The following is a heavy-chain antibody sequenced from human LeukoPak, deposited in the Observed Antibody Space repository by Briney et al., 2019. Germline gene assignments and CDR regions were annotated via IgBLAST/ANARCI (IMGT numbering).Heavy chain of an antibody. CDR3: ARVGIKGWFDP. J-gene: IGHJ5*02. CDR2: ISAYNGNT. D-gene: IGHD2-21*01. V-gene: IGHV1-18*04. Sequence: ASVKVSCKASGYTFAAYYMYWVRQAPGQGLEWMGWISAYNGNTNYAQKLQGRVTMTTDTSTSTAYMELRSLRSDDTAVYYCARVGIKGWFDPWGQGTLVTVSS. CDR1: GYTFAAYY.